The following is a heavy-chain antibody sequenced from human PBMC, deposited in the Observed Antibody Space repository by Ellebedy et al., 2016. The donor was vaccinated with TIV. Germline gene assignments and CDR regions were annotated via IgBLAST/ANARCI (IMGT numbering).Heavy chain of an antibody. CDR3: ARIEGP. CDR2: IASSSSYK. CDR1: GFTFRNYY. Sequence: PGGSLRLSCACPGFTFRNYYMSWMRQAPGKGLEWVSSIASSSSYKKYADSVKGRFTISRDDAKNSVFLQMTNLRAEDTAVYYCARIEGPWGQGTLVTVSS. J-gene: IGHJ5*02. V-gene: IGHV3-11*06.